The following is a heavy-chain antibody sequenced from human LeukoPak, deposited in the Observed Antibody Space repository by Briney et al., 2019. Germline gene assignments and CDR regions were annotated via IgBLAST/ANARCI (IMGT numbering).Heavy chain of an antibody. CDR2: IKQDGSEK. CDR1: GFTFSSYW. J-gene: IGHJ4*02. D-gene: IGHD2-2*01. CDR3: ARDLTRIFQLPIFDY. Sequence: PGGSLRLSCAASGFTFSSYWMSWVRQAPGKGLEWVANIKQDGSEKYYVDSVKGRFTISRDNAKNSLYLQMNSLRAEDTAVYYCARDLTRIFQLPIFDYWGQGTLVTVSS. V-gene: IGHV3-7*01.